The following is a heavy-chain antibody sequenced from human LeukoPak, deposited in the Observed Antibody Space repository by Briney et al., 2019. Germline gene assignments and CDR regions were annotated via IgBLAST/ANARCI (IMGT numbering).Heavy chain of an antibody. Sequence: PGGSLRLTCAASGFTFGKYAMTWVRQSPGKGLEWVPGNSVSGGGTYYADSVKGRFTISRDNSKNTLNLQMNSLRAEDTAVYYCAKREAYDSSTYSPLFDSWGQGTLVTVSS. D-gene: IGHD3-22*01. CDR1: GFTFGKYA. CDR3: AKREAYDSSTYSPLFDS. CDR2: NSVSGGGT. V-gene: IGHV3-23*01. J-gene: IGHJ4*02.